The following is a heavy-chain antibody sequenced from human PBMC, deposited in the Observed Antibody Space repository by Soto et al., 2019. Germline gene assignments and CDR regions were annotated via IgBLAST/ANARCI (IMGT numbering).Heavy chain of an antibody. Sequence: GGSLRLSCAAPGFTFSSYSIDWVRQAPGKWLEWLSYITKTSSPIYYADSVKGRFTVSRDNAKNLVYLQMNSLTDEDTAVYYCARLYTSGWYLDYWGRGTLVTVSS. CDR3: ARLYTSGWYLDY. CDR1: GFTFSSYS. CDR2: ITKTSSPI. J-gene: IGHJ4*02. D-gene: IGHD6-25*01. V-gene: IGHV3-48*02.